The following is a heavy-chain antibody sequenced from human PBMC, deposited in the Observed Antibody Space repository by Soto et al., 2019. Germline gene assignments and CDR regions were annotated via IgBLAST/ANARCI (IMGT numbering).Heavy chain of an antibody. CDR1: GFTFSDYA. Sequence: PGGSLRLSCAASGFTFSDYAMSWVRQAPGKGLEWVSVISGSGGSTYYADSVKGRFTISRDNSKNTLYLQMNSPRAEDTAVHYCATDPGGLSRDSSVLAFDIWGQGTMVTVSS. D-gene: IGHD2-21*02. V-gene: IGHV3-23*01. J-gene: IGHJ3*02. CDR3: ATDPGGLSRDSSVLAFDI. CDR2: ISGSGGST.